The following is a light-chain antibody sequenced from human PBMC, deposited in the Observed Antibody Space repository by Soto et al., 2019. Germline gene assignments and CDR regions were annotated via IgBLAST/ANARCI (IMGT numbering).Light chain of an antibody. V-gene: IGKV3-20*01. Sequence: EIVLTQSPGTLSLSPGERATLSCRASQSVSRNSLAWYQQQPGQAPLLLIYGASSRATDIPDTFSGSGSGTDFTLIVSRLEPEAFAVYFCQQYGTSPPTSGPGTKVDSK. J-gene: IGKJ3*01. CDR1: QSVSRNS. CDR3: QQYGTSPPT. CDR2: GAS.